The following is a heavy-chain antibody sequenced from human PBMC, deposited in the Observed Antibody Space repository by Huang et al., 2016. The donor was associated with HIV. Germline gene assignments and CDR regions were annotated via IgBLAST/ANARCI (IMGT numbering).Heavy chain of an antibody. V-gene: IGHV3-7*01. CDR3: VRLLDHTGDY. CDR1: GFTFSSYW. Sequence: EVQLVESGGGLVQPGGSLRLSCAASGFTFSSYWMSWVRQAAGEGLEGVAGIKAERSERCCVDAVKGRFTIARDNAKNSLYVQMNSLGAEDTAVYYCVRLLDHTGDYWGQGTLVTVSS. CDR2: IKAERSER. D-gene: IGHD1-26*01. J-gene: IGHJ4*02.